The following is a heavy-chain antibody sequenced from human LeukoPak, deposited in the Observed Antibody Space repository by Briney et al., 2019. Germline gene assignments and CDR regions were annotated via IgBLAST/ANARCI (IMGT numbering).Heavy chain of an antibody. CDR2: ISGSGGST. D-gene: IGHD7-27*01. CDR3: AKDSGVNWGFDY. CDR1: GFTFSSYA. V-gene: IGHV3-23*01. J-gene: IGHJ4*02. Sequence: GSLRLSCAASGFTFSSYAMSWVRQAPGKGLGWVSAISGSGGSTYYADSVKGRFTISRDNSKNTLYLQMNSLRAEDTAVYYCAKDSGVNWGFDYWGQGTLVTVSS.